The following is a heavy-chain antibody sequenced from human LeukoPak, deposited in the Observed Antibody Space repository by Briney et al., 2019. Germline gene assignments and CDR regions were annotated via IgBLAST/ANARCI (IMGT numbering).Heavy chain of an antibody. Sequence: GASVKVSCKASGYTFTSYDINWVRQAPGQGLEWMGWISAYNGNTNYAQKLQGRVTMTTDTSTSTAYMELRSLRSDDTAVYYCARDRGSSSWYGIYYYGMDVWGQGTTVTVSS. CDR3: ARDRGSSSWYGIYYYGMDV. V-gene: IGHV1-18*01. D-gene: IGHD6-13*01. CDR1: GYTFTSYD. CDR2: ISAYNGNT. J-gene: IGHJ6*02.